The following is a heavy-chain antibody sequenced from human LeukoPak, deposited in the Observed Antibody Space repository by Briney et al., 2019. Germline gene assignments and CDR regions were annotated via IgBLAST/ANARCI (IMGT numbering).Heavy chain of an antibody. Sequence: GGSLRLSCAASGFTFSSYSMNWVRQAPGKGLEWVSYISSSSSTIYYADSVTGRFTISRDNAKNSLYLQMNSLRAEDTAVYYCASGSYYHYYYYMDVWGKGTTVTVSS. CDR1: GFTFSSYS. J-gene: IGHJ6*03. V-gene: IGHV3-48*01. CDR2: ISSSSSTI. D-gene: IGHD1-26*01. CDR3: ASGSYYHYYYYMDV.